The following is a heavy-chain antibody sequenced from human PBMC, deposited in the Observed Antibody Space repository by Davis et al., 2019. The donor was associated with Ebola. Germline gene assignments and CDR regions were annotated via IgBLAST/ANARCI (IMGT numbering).Heavy chain of an antibody. CDR2: MYYSGRT. CDR3: ARLRGGGRVYVQH. D-gene: IGHD1-26*01. J-gene: IGHJ1*01. CDR1: GVPIRRSSYY. V-gene: IGHV4-39*01. Sequence: SKTLPPTSTFPGVPIRRSSYYWASISQPPGKGLEWIGRMYYSGRTYYNPSLKSRVTISVDTSKNQFSLKLSSVTAADTAVYYCARLRGGGRVYVQHWGQGTLVTVSS.